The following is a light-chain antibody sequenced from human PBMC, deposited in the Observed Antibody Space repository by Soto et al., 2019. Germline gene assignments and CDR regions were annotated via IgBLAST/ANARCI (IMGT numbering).Light chain of an antibody. J-gene: IGLJ2*01. Sequence: QPVLTQPPSASGTPGQRVTISCTGTSRDVGGYNYVSWHQQHPGKAPKVIITEVSNRPSGVSNRFSGSKSGNTASLTISGLQAEDEADYYCSSYISSSTFVVFGGGTKLTVL. CDR1: SRDVGGYNY. V-gene: IGLV2-14*01. CDR2: EVS. CDR3: SSYISSSTFVV.